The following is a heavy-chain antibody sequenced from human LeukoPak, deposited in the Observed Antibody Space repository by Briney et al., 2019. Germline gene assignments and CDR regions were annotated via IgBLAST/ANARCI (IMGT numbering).Heavy chain of an antibody. Sequence: SETLSLTCTVSGDSITNYFWSWIRQPPGKGLEWIVYIYYTGNTNYKPSLKSRVTISVDTSTNQFSLRLRSVTAADTAVYYCARGRVAYSAYYFDYWGRGTLVTVSS. D-gene: IGHD2-15*01. CDR1: GDSITNYF. CDR3: ARGRVAYSAYYFDY. J-gene: IGHJ4*02. V-gene: IGHV4-59*01. CDR2: IYYTGNT.